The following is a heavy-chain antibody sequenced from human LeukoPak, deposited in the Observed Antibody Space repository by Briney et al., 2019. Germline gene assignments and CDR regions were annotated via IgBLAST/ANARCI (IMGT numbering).Heavy chain of an antibody. D-gene: IGHD3-10*01. CDR2: IYSSGST. CDR1: GGSISSSY. V-gene: IGHV4-4*07. J-gene: IGHJ4*02. CDR3: ARVSLVRGAPDYYFDY. Sequence: PSETLSLTCSVSGGSISSSYWSWIRQPAGKGLEWIGRIYSSGSTNYNPSLKSRVTISVDTSKNQFSLKLSSVTAADTAVYYCARVSLVRGAPDYYFDYWGQGTLVTVSS.